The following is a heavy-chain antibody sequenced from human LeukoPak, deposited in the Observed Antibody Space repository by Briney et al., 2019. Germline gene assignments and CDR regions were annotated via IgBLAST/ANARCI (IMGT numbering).Heavy chain of an antibody. J-gene: IGHJ4*02. V-gene: IGHV4-59*01. CDR2: IFYTGST. D-gene: IGHD3-9*01. CDR1: GDSISSYY. CDR3: ARLKTGRVFDY. Sequence: SETLSLTCTVSGDSISSYYWSWIRQPPGKGLEWIGYIFYTGSTNYNPSLKTRVTISVDTSKNQFSLKLSSVTAADTAVYYCARLKTGRVFDYWGQGTLVTVSS.